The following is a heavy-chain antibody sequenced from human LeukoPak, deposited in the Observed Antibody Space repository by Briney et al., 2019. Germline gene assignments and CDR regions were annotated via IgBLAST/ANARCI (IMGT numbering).Heavy chain of an antibody. V-gene: IGHV3-30*02. CDR1: GFTFSSYG. CDR3: AKVAKLGSYYYFDY. CDR2: IRYDGSNK. D-gene: IGHD1-26*01. J-gene: IGHJ4*02. Sequence: GGSLRLSCAASGFTFSSYGMHWVRQAPGKGLEWVAFIRYDGSNKYYADSVKDRFTISRDNSKNTLYLQMNSLRAEDTAVYYCAKVAKLGSYYYFDYWGQGTLVTVSS.